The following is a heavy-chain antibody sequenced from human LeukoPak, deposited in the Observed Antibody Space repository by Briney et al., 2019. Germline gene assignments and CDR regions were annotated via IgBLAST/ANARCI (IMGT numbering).Heavy chain of an antibody. J-gene: IGHJ3*02. D-gene: IGHD2-15*01. CDR3: AREGRGWAFDI. CDR2: INPNSGGT. V-gene: IGHV1-2*02. CDR1: GYTLTELS. Sequence: ASVKVSCKVSGYTLTELSMHWVRQAPGQGLEWMGWINPNSGGTNYAQKFQGRVTMTRDTSISTAYMELSRLRSDDTAVYYCAREGRGWAFDIWGQGTMVTVSS.